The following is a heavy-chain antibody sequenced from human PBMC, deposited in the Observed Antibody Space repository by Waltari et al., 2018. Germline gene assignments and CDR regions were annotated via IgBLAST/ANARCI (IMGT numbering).Heavy chain of an antibody. Sequence: QVQLVQSGAEVKKPGSSVKVSCKASGGTFSSYAISWVRQAPGQGLEWMGEIIPILGTANYAQKFQGRVTSTADESTSTAYMELSSLRSEDTAVYYWARDRGNTAINWFDPWGQGTLVTVSS. D-gene: IGHD5-18*01. V-gene: IGHV1-69*12. J-gene: IGHJ5*02. CDR2: IIPILGTA. CDR3: ARDRGNTAINWFDP. CDR1: GGTFSSYA.